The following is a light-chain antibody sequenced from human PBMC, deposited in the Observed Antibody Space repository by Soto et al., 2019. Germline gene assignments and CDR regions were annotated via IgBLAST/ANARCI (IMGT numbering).Light chain of an antibody. CDR3: QQYNNWPPDRT. CDR2: GAS. CDR1: QSVGSN. J-gene: IGKJ1*01. V-gene: IGKV3-15*01. Sequence: EIVMTQSPATLSVSPGERATLSYRASQSVGSNLAWYQQKPGQAPRLLIYGASTRATGIPARFSGSGSGTEFTLTISSLKSEDFAIYFCQQYNNWPPDRTFGQGTKVEIK.